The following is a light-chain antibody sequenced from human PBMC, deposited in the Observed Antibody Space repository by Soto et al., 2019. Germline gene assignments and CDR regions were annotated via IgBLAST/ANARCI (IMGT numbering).Light chain of an antibody. CDR3: LQHNSYPLT. Sequence: EIVMTQSPATLSVSPGERATLSCRASQSVYNNLAWYQQKPGQAPRLLIYGASTRATGIPARFSGSGSGTQSTLTISSLQPEDFATYYCLQHNSYPLTFGGGTRWIS. CDR1: QSVYNN. CDR2: GAS. V-gene: IGKV3-15*01. J-gene: IGKJ4*01.